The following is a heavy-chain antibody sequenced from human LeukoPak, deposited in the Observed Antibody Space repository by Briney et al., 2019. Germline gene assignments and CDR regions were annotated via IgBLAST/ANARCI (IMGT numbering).Heavy chain of an antibody. J-gene: IGHJ4*02. V-gene: IGHV3-21*04. D-gene: IGHD3-10*01. CDR3: AKGHYYGSGSLDY. Sequence: PGGSLRLSCAASGFNFNTYSMNWVRQAPGKGLEWVSSISGSSSYIYYADSVKGRFTISRDNAKNTLYVQMNSLRAEDTAVYYCAKGHYYGSGSLDYWGQGTLVTVSS. CDR1: GFNFNTYS. CDR2: ISGSSSYI.